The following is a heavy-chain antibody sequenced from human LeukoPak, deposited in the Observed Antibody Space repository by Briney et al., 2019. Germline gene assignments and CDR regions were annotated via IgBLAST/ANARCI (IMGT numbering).Heavy chain of an antibody. CDR1: GGSFSGYY. Sequence: SSETLSLTCAVYGGSFSGYYWSWIRQPPGKGLEWIGEINHSGSTNYNPSLKSRVTISVDTSKNQFSLKLSSVTAADTAVYYCARGPPYYDSSGYFDYWGQGTLVTVSS. CDR2: INHSGST. D-gene: IGHD3-22*01. CDR3: ARGPPYYDSSGYFDY. J-gene: IGHJ4*02. V-gene: IGHV4-34*01.